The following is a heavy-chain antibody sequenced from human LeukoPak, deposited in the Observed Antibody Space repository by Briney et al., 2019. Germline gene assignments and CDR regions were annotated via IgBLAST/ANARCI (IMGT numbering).Heavy chain of an antibody. D-gene: IGHD5-24*01. CDR1: GSPFSSYW. Sequence: GGSLRLSCVASGSPFSSYWMTWVRQAPGKGLEWVANIKQDGSKKSYADSVKGRFTISRDNAKNSLYLQMNSLRAEDTAIYYCTRVGYIDEGIDYWGQGTLATVSS. V-gene: IGHV3-7*04. J-gene: IGHJ4*02. CDR3: TRVGYIDEGIDY. CDR2: IKQDGSKK.